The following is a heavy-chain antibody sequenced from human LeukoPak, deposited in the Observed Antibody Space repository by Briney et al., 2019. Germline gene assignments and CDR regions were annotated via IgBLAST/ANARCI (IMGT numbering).Heavy chain of an antibody. Sequence: GESLKISCKTSGYTFTNYYIGWVRQMPGKGLEWMGIIYPGPGAGPGGSNPIYSPSFQGQVTISADNSITTAYLQWSSLKASDTAMYYCARHSTRPNWYSPIDYWGQGTLVTVSS. J-gene: IGHJ4*02. CDR2: IYPGPGAGPGGSNP. CDR1: GYTFTNYY. V-gene: IGHV5-51*01. CDR3: ARHSTRPNWYSPIDY. D-gene: IGHD2-21*01.